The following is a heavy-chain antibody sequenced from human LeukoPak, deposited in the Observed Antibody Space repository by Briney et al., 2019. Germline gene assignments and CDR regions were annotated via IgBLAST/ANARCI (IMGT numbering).Heavy chain of an antibody. CDR1: GGSISSSNCY. D-gene: IGHD3-22*01. Sequence: SETLSLTCTVSGGSISSSNCYWGWIRQPPGKGLEWIGSIYYSGGTYYNASLKSRVTISIDTSKNQFSLKLSSVTAADTAVYYCARGGYYDSSGYNGVDYWGQGTLVTVSS. CDR2: IYYSGGT. CDR3: ARGGYYDSSGYNGVDY. J-gene: IGHJ4*02. V-gene: IGHV4-39*01.